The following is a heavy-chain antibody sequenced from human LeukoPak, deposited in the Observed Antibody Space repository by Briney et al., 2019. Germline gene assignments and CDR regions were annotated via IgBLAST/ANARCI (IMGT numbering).Heavy chain of an antibody. Sequence: GGSLRLSCAASGFTFSSYAMHWVRQAPGKGLEWVAVISYDGSNKYYADSVKGRFTISRDNSKSALYLQMNSLRAEDTAVYYCAKDLYYYGSGSPDYWGQGTLVTVSS. CDR3: AKDLYYYGSGSPDY. CDR1: GFTFSSYA. J-gene: IGHJ4*02. CDR2: ISYDGSNK. D-gene: IGHD3-10*01. V-gene: IGHV3-30*01.